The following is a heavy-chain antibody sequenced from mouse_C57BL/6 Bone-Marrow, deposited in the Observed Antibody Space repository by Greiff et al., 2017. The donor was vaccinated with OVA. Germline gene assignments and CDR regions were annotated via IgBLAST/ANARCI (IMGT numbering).Heavy chain of an antibody. V-gene: IGHV5-15*04. CDR3: ARHEDHGNSQDYYAMDY. CDR2: ISNLGYSI. D-gene: IGHD2-1*01. J-gene: IGHJ4*01. CDR1: GFTFSDYG. Sequence: EVKVEESGGGLVQPGGSLKLSCAASGFTFSDYGMAWVRQAPGKGPEWVAFISNLGYSIYSADTVTGRFTISRENAKNTLYLEMSSLRSEDTAMYYCARHEDHGNSQDYYAMDYWGQGTSVTVSS.